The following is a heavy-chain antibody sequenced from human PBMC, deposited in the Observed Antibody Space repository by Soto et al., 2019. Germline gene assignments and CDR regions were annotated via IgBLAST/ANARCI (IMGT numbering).Heavy chain of an antibody. CDR3: ASDYGFGELFRAYDGFDM. V-gene: IGHV1-18*01. D-gene: IGHD3-10*01. J-gene: IGHJ3*02. CDR1: GYTFISYS. Sequence: QVQLVQSGAEVKKPGASVKVSCKASGYTFISYSITWVQQAPGQGLEWMGWISTNNGNTNYAESLQGRVTMTTDTSTSTAYMELRSLRSDDTAVYHCASDYGFGELFRAYDGFDMWGQGTMVTVSP. CDR2: ISTNNGNT.